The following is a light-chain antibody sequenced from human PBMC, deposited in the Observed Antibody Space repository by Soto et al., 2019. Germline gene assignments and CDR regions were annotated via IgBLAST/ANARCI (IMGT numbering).Light chain of an antibody. CDR3: QQYGTSEII. CDR1: RSLTNSF. Sequence: VLTQSPGTLSLSPGERATLSCRASRSLTNSFIAWYQQKPGQAPRLLIYDTSSRASGIPDRFSGSGSGTDFTLTISRLETEDFAVFYCQQYGTSEIIFGQGTRLEIK. V-gene: IGKV3-20*01. J-gene: IGKJ5*01. CDR2: DTS.